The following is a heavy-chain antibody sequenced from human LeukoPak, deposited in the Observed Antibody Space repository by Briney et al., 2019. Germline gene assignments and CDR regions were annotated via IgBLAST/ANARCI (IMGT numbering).Heavy chain of an antibody. Sequence: GESPRISCKGSGYSFTSFWIGWVRQMPGKGLEWMGIIYPGDSDTRYSPSFQGQVTISADKSINTAYLQWSSLKASDTAMYYCARQRLRGISYFGFWGQGTLVTVSS. J-gene: IGHJ4*02. V-gene: IGHV5-51*01. CDR1: GYSFTSFW. D-gene: IGHD3-10*01. CDR3: ARQRLRGISYFGF. CDR2: IYPGDSDT.